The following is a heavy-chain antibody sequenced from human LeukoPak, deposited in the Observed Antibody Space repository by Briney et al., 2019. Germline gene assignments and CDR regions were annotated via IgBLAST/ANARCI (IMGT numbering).Heavy chain of an antibody. V-gene: IGHV1-8*01. CDR1: GYTFTSYD. D-gene: IGHD7-27*01. J-gene: IGHJ4*02. Sequence: ASVKVSCKASGYTFTSYDFNWVRQATGQRPEWMGWMSPNSGDTGYAQKFQDRVTMTRNTSMSTAYMELSSLRSDDTAVYYCARGPPNWGYDYWGPGTLVTVSS. CDR2: MSPNSGDT. CDR3: ARGPPNWGYDY.